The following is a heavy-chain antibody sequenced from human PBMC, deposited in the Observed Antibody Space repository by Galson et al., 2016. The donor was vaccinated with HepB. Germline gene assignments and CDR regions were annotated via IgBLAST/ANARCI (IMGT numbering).Heavy chain of an antibody. Sequence: SETLSPTCAVSGDSLRSLKWWSWVRQTPNMGLEWICEIFHSGNTDYNPSLESRVTISVDKSKNQFSLHLSSVTAADTAIYYCASGVAMTTYLDYWGHGILVTVSS. CDR3: ASGVAMTTYLDY. CDR1: GDSLRSLKW. J-gene: IGHJ4*01. D-gene: IGHD3-3*01. V-gene: IGHV4-4*02. CDR2: IFHSGNT.